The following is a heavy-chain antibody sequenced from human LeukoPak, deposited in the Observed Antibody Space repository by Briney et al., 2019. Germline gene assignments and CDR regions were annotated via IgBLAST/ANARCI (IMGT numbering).Heavy chain of an antibody. D-gene: IGHD2-2*01. CDR1: GYSFTSNY. J-gene: IGHJ5*02. Sequence: ASVKVSCKASGYSFTSNYIHWVRQAPGQGLEWMGMIYPRDGSTSYAQKFQGRVTVTRDTSTSTVHMELSGLRSEDTAVYYCARAIVVLPSANWFDPWGQGTPVTVSS. CDR3: ARAIVVLPSANWFDP. V-gene: IGHV1-46*01. CDR2: IYPRDGST.